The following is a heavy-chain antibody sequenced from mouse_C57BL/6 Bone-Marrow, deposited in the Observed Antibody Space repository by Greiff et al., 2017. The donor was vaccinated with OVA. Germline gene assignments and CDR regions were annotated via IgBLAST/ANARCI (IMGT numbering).Heavy chain of an antibody. CDR3: ASRYYGSSWHYFDY. V-gene: IGHV1-55*01. CDR1: SYTFTSYW. CDR2: IYPGSGST. Sequence: QVQLQQPGAELVKPGASVKMSCKASSYTFTSYWITWVKQRPGQGLEWIGDIYPGSGSTNYNEKFKSKATLTVDTSSSTAYMQLSSLTSEDSAVYYGASRYYGSSWHYFDYWGQGTTLTVSS. D-gene: IGHD1-1*01. J-gene: IGHJ2*01.